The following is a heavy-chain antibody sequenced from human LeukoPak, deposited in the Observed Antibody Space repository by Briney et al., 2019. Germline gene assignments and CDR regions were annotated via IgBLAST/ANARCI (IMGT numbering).Heavy chain of an antibody. V-gene: IGHV4-39*06. J-gene: IGHJ4*02. CDR3: AREGGFYRPLDY. Sequence: SETLSLTCTVSGGSISSSSYYWGWIRQPPGKGLEWIGEVHLDGRTNYNPSLESRLTMSVDVSENQVPLKLTSVTAADTAVYYCAREGGFYRPLDYSGQGTLVTVSS. D-gene: IGHD3-3*01. CDR2: VHLDGRT. CDR1: GGSISSSSYY.